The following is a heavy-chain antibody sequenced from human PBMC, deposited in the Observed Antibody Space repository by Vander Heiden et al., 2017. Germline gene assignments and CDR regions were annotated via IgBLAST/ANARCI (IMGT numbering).Heavy chain of an antibody. J-gene: IGHJ3*02. V-gene: IGHV3-23*01. Sequence: EVQLLESGGGLVQPGGSLGLSCAASGFTFSSYAMSLVRQAPGKALEWVSSISSGSGGDTFYADSVKGRYTISRDNPKNTLYLQMNSLRDEDTAVYYCAKHTDFWSGYYTSGAFDIWGQGTMVTVSS. CDR1: GFTFSSYA. CDR3: AKHTDFWSGYYTSGAFDI. CDR2: ISSGSGGDT. D-gene: IGHD3-3*01.